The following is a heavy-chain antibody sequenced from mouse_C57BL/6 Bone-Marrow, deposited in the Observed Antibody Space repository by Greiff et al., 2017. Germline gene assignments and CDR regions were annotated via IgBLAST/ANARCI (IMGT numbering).Heavy chain of an antibody. CDR1: GFTFTDYY. CDR2: IRNKANGYTT. J-gene: IGHJ4*01. V-gene: IGHV7-4*01. D-gene: IGHD1-1*01. CDR3: VKVPPGNGSSPYYYAMDY. Sequence: EVKVVESGGGLVQPGASLRLSCAASGFTFTDYYMSWVRQPPGKAPEWLALIRNKANGYTTEYTASVKGRFTISRDNSQNILYLQMNPLRAEDSATYYCVKVPPGNGSSPYYYAMDYWGQGTSVTVSS.